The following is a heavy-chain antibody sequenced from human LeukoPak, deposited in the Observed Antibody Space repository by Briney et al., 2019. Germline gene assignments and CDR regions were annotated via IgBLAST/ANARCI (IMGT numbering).Heavy chain of an antibody. J-gene: IGHJ6*02. CDR2: MNPNSGNT. CDR1: GYTFTSYD. V-gene: IGHV1-8*01. Sequence: ASVKVSCKASGYTFTSYDINWVRQATGQGLEWMGWMNPNSGNTGYAQTFQGRVTMTRNTSISPAYMELSSLRSEDTAVYYCARMYGDYVYYYYYGMDVWGQGTTVTVSS. CDR3: ARMYGDYVYYYYYGMDV. D-gene: IGHD4-17*01.